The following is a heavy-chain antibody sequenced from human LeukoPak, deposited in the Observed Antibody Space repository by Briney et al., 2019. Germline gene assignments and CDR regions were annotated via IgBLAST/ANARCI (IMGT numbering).Heavy chain of an antibody. CDR1: GFTFDDYA. CDR2: ISWNSGSI. D-gene: IGHD2-15*01. V-gene: IGHV3-9*01. J-gene: IGHJ4*02. CDR3: AKVGSAHLKGDFDY. Sequence: PGGSLRLSCAASGFTFDDYAMHWVRQAPGKGLEWVSGISWNSGSIGYADSVKGRFTISRDNAKNSLYLQMNSLRAEDTALYYCAKVGSAHLKGDFDYWGQGTLVTVSS.